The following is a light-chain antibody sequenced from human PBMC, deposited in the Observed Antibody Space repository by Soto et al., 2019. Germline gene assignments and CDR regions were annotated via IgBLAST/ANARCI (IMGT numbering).Light chain of an antibody. Sequence: DIVMTQSPESLTVSLGERATINCKSSQSVLYSSNNKNYLAWYQQKPGQPPKLLIYWASTRESGVPDRFSGRGSGTDSTLTISSLQAEDVAVYYCQQYYSTPPTFGPGTKVEIK. J-gene: IGKJ1*01. CDR3: QQYYSTPPT. CDR1: QSVLYSSNNKNY. V-gene: IGKV4-1*01. CDR2: WAS.